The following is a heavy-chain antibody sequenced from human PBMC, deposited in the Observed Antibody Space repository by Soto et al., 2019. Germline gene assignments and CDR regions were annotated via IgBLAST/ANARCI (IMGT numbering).Heavy chain of an antibody. CDR2: IYHSGST. CDR3: ARQYRWDAFDI. Sequence: SDTLSLTCTVSGGSISSSSYYWGWIRQPPGKGLEWIGSIYHSGSTYYNPSLKSRVTTSVDTSKNQFSLKLSSVTAADTAVYYCARQYRWDAFDIWGQGTMVTV. V-gene: IGHV4-39*01. J-gene: IGHJ3*02. D-gene: IGHD2-8*02. CDR1: GGSISSSSYY.